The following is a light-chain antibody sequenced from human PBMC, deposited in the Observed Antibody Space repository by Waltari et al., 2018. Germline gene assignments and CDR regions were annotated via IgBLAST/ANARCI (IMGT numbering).Light chain of an antibody. J-gene: IGLJ3*02. Sequence: QSVLTQPPSVSGAPGQRVTISCNGSGPNTRAGHDVHRSQQLPRAAPKPLIYGSTSRPLGVPDRFFGSTSGTSASLAITGLQAEDEADYYCQSYDTSLSVVFGGGTKLTVL. CDR2: GST. CDR3: QSYDTSLSVV. CDR1: GPNTRAGHD. V-gene: IGLV1-40*01.